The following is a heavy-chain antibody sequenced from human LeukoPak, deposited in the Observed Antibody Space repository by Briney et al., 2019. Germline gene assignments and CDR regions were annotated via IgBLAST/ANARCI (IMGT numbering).Heavy chain of an antibody. CDR3: AKERDLRFLEWLPSPFDY. CDR1: GYTFTDYY. D-gene: IGHD3-3*01. J-gene: IGHJ4*02. V-gene: IGHV1-46*01. Sequence: ASVKVSCKASGYTFTDYYIHWVRQAPGQGLEWMGGINPVGGSTVYAQKFQGRVTMTRDMSTSTVYMELSSLRSVDTALYYCAKERDLRFLEWLPSPFDYWGQGILVTVSS. CDR2: INPVGGST.